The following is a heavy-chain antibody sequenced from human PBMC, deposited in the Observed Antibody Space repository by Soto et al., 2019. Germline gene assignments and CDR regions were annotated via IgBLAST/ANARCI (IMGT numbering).Heavy chain of an antibody. CDR2: ISWNGGGI. Sequence: EVQLVESGGGLVQPGRSMRLSCSTSGFTFEDYGMHWVRQAPGKGLEWVSGISWNGGGIGYADSVKGRFTISRDNAKNSLYVQMNSLRVEDTALYYCARDGASWKNWFGARGRGALVTVCS. J-gene: IGHJ5*02. V-gene: IGHV3-9*01. CDR3: ARDGASWKNWFGA. CDR1: GFTFEDYG. D-gene: IGHD2-15*01.